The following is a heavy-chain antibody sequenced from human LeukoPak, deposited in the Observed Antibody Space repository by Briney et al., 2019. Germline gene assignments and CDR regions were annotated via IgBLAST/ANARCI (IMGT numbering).Heavy chain of an antibody. Sequence: SGGPLRLSCTASGFTFSTYAMDWVRLAPGRGLEWVGDISYDGTYASYAVSVRGRFTISRDNSKNTLYLQMNSLRPEDTAVYYCATESSLSNWGMGTLVTVSS. V-gene: IGHV3-30*04. CDR2: ISYDGTYA. J-gene: IGHJ4*02. CDR1: GFTFSTYA. D-gene: IGHD6-6*01. CDR3: ATESSLSN.